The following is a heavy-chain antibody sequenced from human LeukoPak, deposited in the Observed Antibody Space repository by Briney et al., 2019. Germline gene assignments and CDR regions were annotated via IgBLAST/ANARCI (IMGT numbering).Heavy chain of an antibody. CDR3: ARTGDWSYFDY. CDR1: GGSISSSYW. CDR2: IYHTGST. D-gene: IGHD3-9*01. V-gene: IGHV4-4*02. Sequence: PSGTLSLTCAVSGGSISSSYWWTWVRQPPGKGLEWIGEIYHTGSTNYIPSLKSRVTISVDKSKNQFSLRLSSVTATDTAVYYCARTGDWSYFDYWGQGTLVTVSS. J-gene: IGHJ4*02.